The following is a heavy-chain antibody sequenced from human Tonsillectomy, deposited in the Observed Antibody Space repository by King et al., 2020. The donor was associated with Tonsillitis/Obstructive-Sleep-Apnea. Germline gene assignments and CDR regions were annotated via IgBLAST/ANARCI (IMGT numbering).Heavy chain of an antibody. J-gene: IGHJ4*02. Sequence: VQLQQSGPGLVKPSQTLSLTCAISGDSVSNNRAAWNWIRPSASRGLGWLGRTYYRSKWSNDYAVSVKSRITINPDTSKNQFSLQLNSSNPEDTSLYYCARDLPLWDLDYWGRGTLVTVSS. CDR2: TYYRSKWSN. CDR3: ARDLPLWDLDY. V-gene: IGHV6-1*01. CDR1: GDSVSNNRAA. D-gene: IGHD3-16*01.